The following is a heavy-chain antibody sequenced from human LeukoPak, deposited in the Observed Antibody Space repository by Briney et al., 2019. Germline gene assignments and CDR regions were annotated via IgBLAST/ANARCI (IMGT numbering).Heavy chain of an antibody. CDR1: GFTFSSYW. Sequence: PGGSLRLSCTASGFTFSSYWIHWVRQAPGKGLVWVSRINTDGSSTTYADSVKGRFTISRDNSEDTLYLQMNSLRAEDTAVYYCVRDPSGSGFAFDSWGQGALVTVSS. CDR3: VRDPSGSGFAFDS. V-gene: IGHV3-74*01. D-gene: IGHD1-1*01. J-gene: IGHJ4*02. CDR2: INTDGSST.